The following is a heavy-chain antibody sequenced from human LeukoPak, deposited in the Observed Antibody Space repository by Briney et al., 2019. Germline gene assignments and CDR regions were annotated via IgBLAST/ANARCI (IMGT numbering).Heavy chain of an antibody. CDR1: GYTFTSYY. CDR3: ARGSRYDSSGYYFLSSYHYFDY. J-gene: IGHJ4*02. V-gene: IGHV1-46*01. D-gene: IGHD3-22*01. Sequence: ASVKVSCKASGYTFTSYYMHWVRQAPGLGLEWMGIINPSGGSTSYAQKFQGRVTMTRDTSTSTVYMELSSLRSEDTAVYYCARGSRYDSSGYYFLSSYHYFDYWGQGTLVTVSS. CDR2: INPSGGST.